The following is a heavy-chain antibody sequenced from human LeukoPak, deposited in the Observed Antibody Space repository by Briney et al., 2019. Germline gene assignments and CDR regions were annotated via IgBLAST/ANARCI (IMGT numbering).Heavy chain of an antibody. Sequence: GGSLRLSCAASGFTFSSYAMSWVRQAPGKGLEWVAVISYDGSNKYYADSVKGRFTISRDNSKNTLYLQMNSLRAEDTAVYYCARMGVAGMAHYYYMDVWGKGTTVTVSS. D-gene: IGHD5-24*01. CDR3: ARMGVAGMAHYYYMDV. CDR2: ISYDGSNK. V-gene: IGHV3-30-3*01. CDR1: GFTFSSYA. J-gene: IGHJ6*03.